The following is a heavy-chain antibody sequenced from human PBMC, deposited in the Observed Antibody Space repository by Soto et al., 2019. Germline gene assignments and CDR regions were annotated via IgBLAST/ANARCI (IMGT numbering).Heavy chain of an antibody. D-gene: IGHD4-17*01. CDR1: GGSISSYY. J-gene: IGHJ6*03. V-gene: IGHV4-59*01. CDR2: IYYSGST. CDR3: ARIDDYGDPIPYYYMDV. Sequence: SETLSLTCTVSGGSISSYYWSWIRQPPGKGLEWIGYIYYSGSTNYNPSLKSRVTISVDTSKNQFSLKLSSVTAADTAVYYCARIDDYGDPIPYYYMDVWGKGTTVTVSS.